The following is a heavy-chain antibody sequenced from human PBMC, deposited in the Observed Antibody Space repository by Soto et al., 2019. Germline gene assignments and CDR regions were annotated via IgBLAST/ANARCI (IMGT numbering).Heavy chain of an antibody. CDR2: IKQDGSEK. CDR1: GFTFSSYW. Sequence: GGSLRLSCAASGFTFSSYWMSWVRQAPGKGLEWVANIKQDGSEKYYVDSVKGRFTISRDNAKNSLYLQMNSLRAEDTAVYYCARDRGYYDILTGYLGDNWFDPWGQGTLVTVSS. J-gene: IGHJ5*02. V-gene: IGHV3-7*01. D-gene: IGHD3-9*01. CDR3: ARDRGYYDILTGYLGDNWFDP.